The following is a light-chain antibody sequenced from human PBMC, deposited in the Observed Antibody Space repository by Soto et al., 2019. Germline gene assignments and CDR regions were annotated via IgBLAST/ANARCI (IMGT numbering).Light chain of an antibody. V-gene: IGKV3-20*01. Sequence: EIVLTQSPGTLSLSPGERATLSCRASQSVTSNFLVWYQQKPGQAPRLLIYGASSRATGIPDRFSGSGSGTDFTMTISRLEPEDSAVYYCQQYGSSPWTFGQGTKVDIK. CDR2: GAS. CDR1: QSVTSNF. CDR3: QQYGSSPWT. J-gene: IGKJ1*01.